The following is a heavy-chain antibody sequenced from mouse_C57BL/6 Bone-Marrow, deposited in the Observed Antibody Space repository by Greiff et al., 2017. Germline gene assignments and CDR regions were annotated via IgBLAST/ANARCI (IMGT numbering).Heavy chain of an antibody. D-gene: IGHD1-1*01. V-gene: IGHV1-72*01. Sequence: QVQLQQSGAELVKPGASVKLSCKASGYTFTSYWMHWVKQRPGRGLEWIGRIDPNSGGTKYNEKFKSKATLTVDKPSSTAYMQLSSLTSEDSAVYYCARLFITTVVARHYAMDYWCQGTSVTVSS. J-gene: IGHJ4*01. CDR1: GYTFTSYW. CDR3: ARLFITTVVARHYAMDY. CDR2: IDPNSGGT.